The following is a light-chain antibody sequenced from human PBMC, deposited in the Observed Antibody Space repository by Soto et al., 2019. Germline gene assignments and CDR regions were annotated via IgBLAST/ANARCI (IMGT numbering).Light chain of an antibody. CDR3: QHYNDLPLT. CDR1: QSLGSY. V-gene: IGKV3-15*01. CDR2: GAS. J-gene: IGKJ4*01. Sequence: ETELTQSPPTLSFSPGERVTLSCRASQSLGSYLAWYQQKPGQAPRLLIYGASTRATGIPARFSGSGSGTEFTLTISSLQSEDFAVYSCQHYNDLPLTFGGGTKVDI.